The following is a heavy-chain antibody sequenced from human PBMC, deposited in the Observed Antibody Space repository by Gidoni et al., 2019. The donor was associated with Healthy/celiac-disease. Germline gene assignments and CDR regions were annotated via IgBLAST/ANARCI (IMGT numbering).Heavy chain of an antibody. Sequence: QVQLQESGPGLVKPSGTLSLTCAVSGGSISSSNVWSRVRQPPGKGLEWIGEIYHSGSTNYNPSLKSRVTISVDKSKNQFSLKLSSVTAADTAVYYCARGYRRNLWFGELGRDLGQDDAFDIWGQGTMVTVSS. V-gene: IGHV4-4*02. J-gene: IGHJ3*02. D-gene: IGHD3-10*01. CDR2: IYHSGST. CDR1: GGSISSSNV. CDR3: ARGYRRNLWFGELGRDLGQDDAFDI.